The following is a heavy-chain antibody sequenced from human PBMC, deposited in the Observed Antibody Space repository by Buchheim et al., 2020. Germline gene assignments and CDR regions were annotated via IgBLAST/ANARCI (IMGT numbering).Heavy chain of an antibody. Sequence: QVQLQQWGAGLLKPSETLSLTCAVYGGSFSGYYWSWIRQPPGKGLEWIGEINHSGSTNYNPSLKSRVTISVDKSKNQFSLKLSSVTAADTAVYYCARDQIQIYHYGMDVWGQGTT. J-gene: IGHJ6*02. V-gene: IGHV4-34*01. CDR3: ARDQIQIYHYGMDV. CDR1: GGSFSGYY. D-gene: IGHD5-18*01. CDR2: INHSGST.